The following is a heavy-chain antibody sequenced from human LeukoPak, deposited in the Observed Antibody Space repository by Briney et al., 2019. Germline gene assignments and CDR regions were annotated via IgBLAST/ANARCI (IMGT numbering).Heavy chain of an antibody. D-gene: IGHD3-22*01. J-gene: IGHJ4*02. Sequence: PSETLSLTCAVYGGSFSGYYWSWIRQPPGKGLEWIGEINHSGSTNYNPSLKSRVTISVDTSKNQFSLKLSSVTAADTAVYYYARAEPDDSSRVEYFDYWGQGTLVTVSS. CDR3: ARAEPDDSSRVEYFDY. CDR2: INHSGST. V-gene: IGHV4-34*01. CDR1: GGSFSGYY.